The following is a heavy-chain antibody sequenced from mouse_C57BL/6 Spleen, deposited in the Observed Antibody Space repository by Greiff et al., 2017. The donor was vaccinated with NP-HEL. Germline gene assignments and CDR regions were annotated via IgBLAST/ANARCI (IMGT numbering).Heavy chain of an antibody. V-gene: IGHV1-22*01. CDR1: GYTFTDYN. J-gene: IGHJ1*03. CDR2: INPNNGGT. Sequence: SGPELVKPGASVKMSCKASGYTFTDYNMHWVKQSHGKSLEWIGYINPNNGGTSYNQKFKGKATLTVNKSSSTAYMELRSLTSEDSAVYYCARGTLHWYFDVWGTGTTVTVSS. CDR3: ARGTLHWYFDV. D-gene: IGHD3-3*01.